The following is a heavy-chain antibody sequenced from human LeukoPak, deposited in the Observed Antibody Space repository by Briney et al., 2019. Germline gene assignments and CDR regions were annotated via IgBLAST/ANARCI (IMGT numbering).Heavy chain of an antibody. Sequence: SETLSLTCTVSGGSISSGTHYWSWIRQPAGKGLEWIGRIYTSGSTNYNPSLKSRATISVDTSKNQFSLKLSSVTAADTAVYYCARNLGRDYFDYWGQGNLVTVSS. D-gene: IGHD1-14*01. CDR1: GGSISSGTHY. CDR2: IYTSGST. CDR3: ARNLGRDYFDY. J-gene: IGHJ4*02. V-gene: IGHV4-61*02.